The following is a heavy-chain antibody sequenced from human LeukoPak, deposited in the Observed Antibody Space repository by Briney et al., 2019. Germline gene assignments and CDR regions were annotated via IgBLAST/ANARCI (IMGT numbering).Heavy chain of an antibody. V-gene: IGHV1-2*02. J-gene: IGHJ6*03. CDR3: ARVFDTYYMDV. Sequence: ASVKVSCKASGYAFTDYYMHWVRQAPGQGLEWMGWINPNSGGTNYAQKFQDRVTMTRDTSISTAYMELSGLTSDDTAVYYCARVFDTYYMDVWGKGTTVTVSS. CDR1: GYAFTDYY. CDR2: INPNSGGT.